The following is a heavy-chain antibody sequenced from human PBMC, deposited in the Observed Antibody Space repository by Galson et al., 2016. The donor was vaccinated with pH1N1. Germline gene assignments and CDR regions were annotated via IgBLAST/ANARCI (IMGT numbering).Heavy chain of an antibody. Sequence: SMKVPCKASGYTFTDYYIHWVRQAPGQGLEWMGLILPNSGDTNFAKKFQGRVTMTRDTSISTAYMELTRLTSDDTAVYFCARELRGGSFDVWGQGTVVTVSS. V-gene: IGHV1-2*02. CDR1: GYTFTDYY. D-gene: IGHD2-15*01. CDR2: ILPNSGDT. CDR3: ARELRGGSFDV. J-gene: IGHJ3*01.